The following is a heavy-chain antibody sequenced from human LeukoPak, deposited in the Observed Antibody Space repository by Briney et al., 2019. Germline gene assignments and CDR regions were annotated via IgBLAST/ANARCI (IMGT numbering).Heavy chain of an antibody. D-gene: IGHD3-16*02. CDR2: IKQGGSEK. J-gene: IGHJ4*02. CDR3: ARDMGPWLQNYVWGSYRGFDY. CDR1: GFTFSSYW. Sequence: PGGSLRLSCAASGFTFSSYWMSWVRQAPGKGLEWVANIKQGGSEKYYVDSVKGRFTISRDNAKNSLYLQMNSLRAEDTAVYYCARDMGPWLQNYVWGSYRGFDYWGQGTLVTVSS. V-gene: IGHV3-7*01.